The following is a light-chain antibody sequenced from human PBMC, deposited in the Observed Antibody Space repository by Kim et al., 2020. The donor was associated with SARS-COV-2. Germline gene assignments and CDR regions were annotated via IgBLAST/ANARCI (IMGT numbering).Light chain of an antibody. CDR2: GAS. CDR3: QQYGSSLLFT. CDR1: QSVSSSY. V-gene: IGKV3-20*01. Sequence: EIVLTQSPGTLSLSPGDTATLSCRASQSVSSSYLAWYQQKPGQAPRLLIYGASSRATGIPDRFSGSGSGTVFTLTISRLEPEDFAVYYCQQYGSSLLFTFGPGNKVDIK. J-gene: IGKJ3*01.